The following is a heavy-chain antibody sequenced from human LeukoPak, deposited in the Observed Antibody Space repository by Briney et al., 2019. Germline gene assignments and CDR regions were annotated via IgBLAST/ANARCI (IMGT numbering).Heavy chain of an antibody. CDR1: GGSISSGDYY. CDR2: IYYSGST. D-gene: IGHD3-3*01. J-gene: IGHJ4*02. Sequence: SETLSLACTVSGGSISSGDYYWSWIRQPPGKGLEWIGYIYYSGSTYYNPSLKSRVTISVDTSKNQFSLKLSSVTAADTAVYYCARSLTIFGVVTDWGQGTLVTVSS. CDR3: ARSLTIFGVVTD. V-gene: IGHV4-30-4*08.